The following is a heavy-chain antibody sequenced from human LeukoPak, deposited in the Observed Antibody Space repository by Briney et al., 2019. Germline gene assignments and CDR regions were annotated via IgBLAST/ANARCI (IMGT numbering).Heavy chain of an antibody. CDR2: IIPIFGTA. CDR1: GGTFSSYA. Sequence: ASVKVSCKASGGTFSSYASSWVRPAPGQGLEWMGGIIPIFGTANYAQKFQGSVTITTDETTSTAYIDLSSLRSEDTPVYYCARAVGYYDSRGYYYPYWGQGTLVTVSS. D-gene: IGHD3-22*01. J-gene: IGHJ4*02. CDR3: ARAVGYYDSRGYYYPY. V-gene: IGHV1-69*05.